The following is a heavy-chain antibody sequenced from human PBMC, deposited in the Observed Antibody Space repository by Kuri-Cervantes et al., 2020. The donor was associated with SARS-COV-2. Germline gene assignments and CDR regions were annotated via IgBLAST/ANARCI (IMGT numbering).Heavy chain of an antibody. V-gene: IGHV2-70*01. D-gene: IGHD4-23*01. CDR1: GFSLSTSGVG. Sequence: SGPTLVKPTQTLTLTCTFSGFSLSTSGVGVGWIRQPPGKALEWLALIDWDDDKYYSTSLKTRLTISKDTSKNQVVLTMTNMDPVDTATYYGARMGGGGYYYYGMDVWGQGTTVTVSS. J-gene: IGHJ6*02. CDR3: ARMGGGGYYYYGMDV. CDR2: IDWDDDK.